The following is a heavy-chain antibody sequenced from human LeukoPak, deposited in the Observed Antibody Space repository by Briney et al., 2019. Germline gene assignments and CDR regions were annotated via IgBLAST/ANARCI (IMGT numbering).Heavy chain of an antibody. CDR1: GYTFTSYG. CDR3: AREYRHDILTGYYKGGFDY. V-gene: IGHV1-18*01. J-gene: IGHJ4*02. CDR2: ISAYNGNT. D-gene: IGHD3-9*01. Sequence: ASVKVSCKASGYTFTSYGISWVRQAPGQGLEWMGWISAYNGNTNYAQKLQGRVTMTTDTSTSTAYMELRSLRSDDTAVYYCAREYRHDILTGYYKGGFDYWGQGTLVTVSS.